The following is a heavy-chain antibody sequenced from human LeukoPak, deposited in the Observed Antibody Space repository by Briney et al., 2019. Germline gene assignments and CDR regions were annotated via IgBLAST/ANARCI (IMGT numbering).Heavy chain of an antibody. CDR1: GFVFDDYD. V-gene: IGHV3-30*02. Sequence: PGGSLRLSCGASGFVFDDYDMHWVRQAPGKGLEWVAFIRSDGYHTYYTDSVKGRFIITRDNFKNALYLQMNSLRLEDMAVYYCAKPSGSGADYWGRGTRVTVSS. D-gene: IGHD1-26*01. CDR3: AKPSGSGADY. CDR2: IRSDGYHT. J-gene: IGHJ4*02.